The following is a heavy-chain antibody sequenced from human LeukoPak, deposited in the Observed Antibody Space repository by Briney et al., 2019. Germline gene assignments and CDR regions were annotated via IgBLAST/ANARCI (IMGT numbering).Heavy chain of an antibody. CDR2: IKQDGSEK. CDR1: GFTFSSYW. CDR3: AGEGYYYDSSGYSLNQYYYYYMDV. J-gene: IGHJ6*03. V-gene: IGHV3-7*01. Sequence: GGSLRLSCAASGFTFSSYWMSWVRQAPGKGLEWVANIKQDGSEKYYVDSVKGRFTISRDNAKNSLYLQMNSLRAEDTAVYYCAGEGYYYDSSGYSLNQYYYYYMDVWGKGTTVTVSS. D-gene: IGHD3-22*01.